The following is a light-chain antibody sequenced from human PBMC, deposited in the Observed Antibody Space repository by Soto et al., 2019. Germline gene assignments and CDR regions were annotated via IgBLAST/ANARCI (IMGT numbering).Light chain of an antibody. J-gene: IGLJ2*01. CDR3: QAWDSSNVV. Sequence: SYELTQPPSVSVSPGQTASITCSGDKLGDKYACWYQQKQGQSPVLVIYQDSKRPSGIPERISGSKSGNTATLTISGTQAMDEADYYCQAWDSSNVVFGGGTQRTVL. V-gene: IGLV3-1*01. CDR1: KLGDKY. CDR2: QDS.